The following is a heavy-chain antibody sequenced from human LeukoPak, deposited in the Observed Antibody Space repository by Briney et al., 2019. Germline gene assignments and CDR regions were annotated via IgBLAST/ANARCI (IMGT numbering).Heavy chain of an antibody. Sequence: KASETLSLTCTVSGGSISSSSYYWGWIRQPPGKGLEWIGSIYYSGSTYYNPSLKSRVTISVDTSKNQFSLRLSSVTAADTAVYYCARKADYGSGSYLYWGQGTLVTVPS. CDR3: ARKADYGSGSYLY. J-gene: IGHJ4*02. V-gene: IGHV4-39*07. CDR1: GGSISSSSYY. CDR2: IYYSGST. D-gene: IGHD3-10*01.